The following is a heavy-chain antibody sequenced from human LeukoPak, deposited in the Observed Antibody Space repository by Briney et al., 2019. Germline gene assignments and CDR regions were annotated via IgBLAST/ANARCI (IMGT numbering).Heavy chain of an antibody. D-gene: IGHD2-8*01. CDR2: ISYDGSSK. Sequence: GSLRLSCAASGFTFSNYDIHWVRQAPGKGLEWVAVISYDGSSKYYADSVKGRFTISRDSSKSTLFLQMNSLRPEDTTVYYCARGPRGLYYFDYWGQGTLVTVSS. CDR3: ARGPRGLYYFDY. V-gene: IGHV3-30-3*01. J-gene: IGHJ4*02. CDR1: GFTFSNYD.